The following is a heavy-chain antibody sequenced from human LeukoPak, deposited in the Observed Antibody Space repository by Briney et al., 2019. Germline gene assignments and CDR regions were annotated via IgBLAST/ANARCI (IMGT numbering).Heavy chain of an antibody. CDR3: ARGIAARGTDY. J-gene: IGHJ4*02. Sequence: GGSLRLSCAASGFTFNSYSMNWVRQAPGKGLEWVSSISSSSSYIYYADSVKGRFTISRDNAKNSLYLQMNSLRAEDTAVYYCARGIAARGTDYWGQRTLVTVSS. CDR2: ISSSSSYI. D-gene: IGHD6-6*01. V-gene: IGHV3-21*01. CDR1: GFTFNSYS.